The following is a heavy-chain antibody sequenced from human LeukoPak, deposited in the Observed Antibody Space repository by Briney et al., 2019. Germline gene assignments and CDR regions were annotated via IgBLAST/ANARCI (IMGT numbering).Heavy chain of an antibody. CDR2: ISGSGSTT. CDR1: GFTFRTYA. J-gene: IGHJ6*02. V-gene: IGHV3-23*01. Sequence: PGGTLRLSCAASGFTFRTYAMSWVRQAPGKGLEWVSGISGSGSTTYYADSVKGLFTISRDNAKNTLYLQMNSLTAEDTAVYYCAKGATGGFGMDVWGQGTTVTVSS. D-gene: IGHD3-16*01. CDR3: AKGATGGFGMDV.